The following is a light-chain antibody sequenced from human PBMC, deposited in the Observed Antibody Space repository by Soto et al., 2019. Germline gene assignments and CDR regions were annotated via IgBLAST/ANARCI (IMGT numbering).Light chain of an antibody. J-gene: IGKJ4*01. V-gene: IGKV1-33*01. Sequence: DIQMTQSPSSLSASVGDRVTITCQASHDIINYLNWFQQKPGEAPKLLIFDAFKLETGVPSRFSGSGSGTDFTLTISSLQPEDIATYYCQHYDNRPVTFGGGTKVEIK. CDR2: DAF. CDR1: HDIINY. CDR3: QHYDNRPVT.